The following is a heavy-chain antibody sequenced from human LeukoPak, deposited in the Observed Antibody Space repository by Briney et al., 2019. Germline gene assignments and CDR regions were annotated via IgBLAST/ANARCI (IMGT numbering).Heavy chain of an antibody. CDR1: GGSISSSSYY. V-gene: IGHV4-39*01. J-gene: IGHJ5*02. Sequence: SETLSLTCTVSGGSISSSSYYRGWIRQPPGKGLEWIGDISYSGSTYYNPSLKSRVTISVDTSKNQFSLKLSSVTATDTAVYYRASGGSSSWYRWFDPWGQGTLVTVSS. CDR3: ASGGSSSWYRWFDP. D-gene: IGHD6-13*01. CDR2: ISYSGST.